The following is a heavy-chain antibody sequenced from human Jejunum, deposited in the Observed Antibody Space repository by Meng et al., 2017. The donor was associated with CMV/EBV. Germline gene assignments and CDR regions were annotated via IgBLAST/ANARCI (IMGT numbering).Heavy chain of an antibody. D-gene: IGHD5-12*01. CDR3: TRESGYLI. Sequence: LSCAGSGFTFSSYAMSWVRQAPGKGPEWVSFIFSGGSSTYYADSVKGRFTISKDDSKNTLYLQMNSLRVEDTAVYYCTRESGYLIWGQGTTVTVSS. CDR1: GFTFSSYA. J-gene: IGHJ6*02. V-gene: IGHV3-23*03. CDR2: IFSGGSST.